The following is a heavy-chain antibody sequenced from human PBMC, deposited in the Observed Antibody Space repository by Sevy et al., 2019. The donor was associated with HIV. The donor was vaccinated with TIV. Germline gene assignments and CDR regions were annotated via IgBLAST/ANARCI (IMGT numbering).Heavy chain of an antibody. CDR1: GSGFRFDDYA. V-gene: IGHV3-9*01. CDR3: AKDTVPVGYRFDYQYTYYYGMDV. D-gene: IGHD5-18*01. J-gene: IGHJ6*02. CDR2: ISWNGFST. Sequence: GGSLRLSCVASGSGFRFDDYAMNWVRQAPGKGLEWVAGISWNGFSTGYGESVKGGATISRDNAKNSVYLQMNNLRHEDTALYYCAKDTVPVGYRFDYQYTYYYGMDVWGQGTTVTVSS.